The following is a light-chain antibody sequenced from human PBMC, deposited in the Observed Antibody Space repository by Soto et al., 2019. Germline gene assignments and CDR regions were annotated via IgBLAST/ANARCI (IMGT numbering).Light chain of an antibody. V-gene: IGKV1-39*01. CDR2: AAS. J-gene: IGKJ1*01. Sequence: IQLTKSPCSLPASVVARVPISCRASQSISSYLNWYQQKPGKAPKLLISAASTLHSGVPSRFSGSGSGTDFTLTISSLQPDDFATYYCQQFAISTTFGQGTKVDTK. CDR1: QSISSY. CDR3: QQFAISTT.